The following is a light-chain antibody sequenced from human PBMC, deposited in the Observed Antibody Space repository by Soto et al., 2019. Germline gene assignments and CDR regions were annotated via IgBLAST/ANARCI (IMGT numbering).Light chain of an antibody. CDR1: QSVSSN. CDR2: GAS. J-gene: IGKJ1*01. CDR3: QQYNNSPRT. V-gene: IGKV3-15*01. Sequence: EIVMTQSPATLSVSPGERATLSCRASQSVSSNLAWYQQKPGQAPRLLIYGASTRATGIPARFSGSGSGTEFTLTISILQSEDFAVYYCQQYNNSPRTFGPGTKVEI.